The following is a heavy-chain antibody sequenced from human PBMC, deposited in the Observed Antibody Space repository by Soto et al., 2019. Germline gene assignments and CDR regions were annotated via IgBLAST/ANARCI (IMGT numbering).Heavy chain of an antibody. J-gene: IGHJ3*02. CDR2: VIPIIGEG. Sequence: QVQLVQSGAEVKEPGSSVKVSCKVSGGTFSSQTINWVRQVPGQGLEWMGSVIPIIGEGKYAQSFLGRVTITADRPKSTANMELSSLRSEDTAVYYCARPAVNDLDADSSAFDIWGQGTMVTVSS. D-gene: IGHD1-1*01. CDR1: GGTFSSQT. V-gene: IGHV1-69*02. CDR3: ARPAVNDLDADSSAFDI.